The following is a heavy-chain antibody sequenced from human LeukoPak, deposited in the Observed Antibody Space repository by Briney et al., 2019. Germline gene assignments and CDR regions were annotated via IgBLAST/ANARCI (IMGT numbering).Heavy chain of an antibody. V-gene: IGHV3-53*01. CDR3: ARRAGAYSHPYDC. CDR2: IYSDNT. J-gene: IGHJ4*02. Sequence: GGSLRLSCTVSGFTVSSNSMSWVRQAPGKGLEWVSFIYSDNTHYSDSVKGRFTISRDNSKNTLYLQMNSLRAEDTAVYYCARRAGAYSHPYDCWGQGTLVTVSS. CDR1: GFTVSSNS. D-gene: IGHD4/OR15-4a*01.